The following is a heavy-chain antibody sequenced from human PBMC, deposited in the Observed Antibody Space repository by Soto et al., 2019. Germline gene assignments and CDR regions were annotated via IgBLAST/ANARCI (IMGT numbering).Heavy chain of an antibody. V-gene: IGHV3-23*01. CDR3: AKDRAPVTMKPDAFDI. D-gene: IGHD4-17*01. Sequence: PGGSLRLSCAASGFTFINYAMNWVRQAPGKGLEWVSTISGSGDYTSYADSVKGRFIISRDNSKNTLFLQMNSLRAEDTAVYYCAKDRAPVTMKPDAFDIWGQGTMVTVSS. CDR2: ISGSGDYT. CDR1: GFTFINYA. J-gene: IGHJ3*02.